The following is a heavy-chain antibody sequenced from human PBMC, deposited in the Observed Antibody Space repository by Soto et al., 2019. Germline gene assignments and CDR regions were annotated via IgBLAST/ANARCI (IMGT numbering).Heavy chain of an antibody. D-gene: IGHD1-26*01. CDR1: GFTFSIYA. CDR3: ARRHQGERYGMDA. J-gene: IGHJ6*02. V-gene: IGHV3-64*01. CDR2: ISSNGVST. Sequence: EVQLVEFGGGLVQPGGSLRLSCAASGFTFSIYAMNWVRQAPGKGLEYVSAISSNGVSTYYANSVKGRVTISRDNSNNTLYLQMGSLRAEDMAVYYCARRHQGERYGMDAWGQGPTVTVSS.